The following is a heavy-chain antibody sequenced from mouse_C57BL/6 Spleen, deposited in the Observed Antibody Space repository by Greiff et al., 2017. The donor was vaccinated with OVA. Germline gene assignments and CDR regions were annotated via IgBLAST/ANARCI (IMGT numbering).Heavy chain of an antibody. V-gene: IGHV3-6*01. CDR1: GYSITSGYY. J-gene: IGHJ4*01. CDR3: ARDQGFYYGSSDAMDY. CDR2: ISYDGSN. D-gene: IGHD1-1*01. Sequence: EVKLEESGPGLVKPSQSLSLTCSVTGYSITSGYYWNWIRQFPGNKLEWMGYISYDGSNNYNPSLKNRISITRDTSKNQFFLKLNSVTTEDTATYYCARDQGFYYGSSDAMDYWGQGTSVTVSS.